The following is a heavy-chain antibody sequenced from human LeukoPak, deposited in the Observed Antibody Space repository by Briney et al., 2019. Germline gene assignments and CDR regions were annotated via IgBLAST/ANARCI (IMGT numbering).Heavy chain of an antibody. CDR3: ARDSGLYYRVDYFDY. Sequence: SETLSLTCAVYGGSFSGYYRSWIRQPPGKGLEWIGEINHSGSTNYNPSLKSRVTISVDTSKNQFSLKLSSVTAADTAVYYCARDSGLYYRVDYFDYWGQGTLVTVSS. D-gene: IGHD2-8*01. CDR2: INHSGST. J-gene: IGHJ4*02. V-gene: IGHV4-34*01. CDR1: GGSFSGYY.